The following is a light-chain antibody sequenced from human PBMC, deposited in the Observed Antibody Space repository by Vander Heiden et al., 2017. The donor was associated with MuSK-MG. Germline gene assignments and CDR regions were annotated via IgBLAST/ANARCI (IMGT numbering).Light chain of an antibody. J-gene: IGLJ2*01. CDR1: NLGNKY. Sequence: YEVTQPPSVSVSPGRTASITCSGDNLGNKYVNWYQQKPGQSPVVVIYQDRTRPPGIPERFSGSNSGNTATLTISGTQSMDEADYYCQMWDTTTVIFGGGTKLTGL. CDR2: QDR. CDR3: QMWDTTTVI. V-gene: IGLV3-1*01.